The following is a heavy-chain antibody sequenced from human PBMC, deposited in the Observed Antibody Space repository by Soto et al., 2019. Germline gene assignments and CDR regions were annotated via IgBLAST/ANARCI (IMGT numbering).Heavy chain of an antibody. CDR1: GYNFTGYY. CDR3: AKPGVVPAAKTYYYGMDV. Sequence: ASVKLSCKXSGYNFTGYYMDWVRQAPGQGLEWMGWINPNSGGTNYAQKFQGRVTMTRDTSISTAYMELSRLRSDDTAVYYCAKPGVVPAAKTYYYGMDVWGQGTTVTVSS. V-gene: IGHV1-2*02. J-gene: IGHJ6*02. CDR2: INPNSGGT. D-gene: IGHD2-2*01.